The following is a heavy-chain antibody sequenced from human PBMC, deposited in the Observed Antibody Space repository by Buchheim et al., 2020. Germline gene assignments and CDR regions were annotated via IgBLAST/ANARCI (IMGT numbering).Heavy chain of an antibody. V-gene: IGHV3-23*01. CDR1: GFTFRTYA. CDR2: ISGSGDAT. Sequence: EVQLLESGGGLVQPGGSLRLSCEASGFTFRTYAMSWVRRAPGRGLEWVSAISGSGDATYYADSVKGRFTISRDNSKNTVYLQMNSLTAEDTATYYCAKVYAEVTGTAGGPFSGYWGQGTL. CDR3: AKVYAEVTGTAGGPFSGY. J-gene: IGHJ4*02. D-gene: IGHD6-19*01.